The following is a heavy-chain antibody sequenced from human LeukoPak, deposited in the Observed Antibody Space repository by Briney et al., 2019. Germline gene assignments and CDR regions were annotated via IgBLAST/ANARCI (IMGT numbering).Heavy chain of an antibody. CDR2: IRSKANSYAT. V-gene: IGHV3-73*01. J-gene: IGHJ4*02. Sequence: GGSLRLSCAASGFTFSGSAMHWVRQASGKGLEWVGRIRSKANSYATAYAASVKGRFTISRDDSKNTAYLQINSLKTEDTAVYYCTRLKDYYGSGSYSYWGQGTLVTVSS. CDR1: GFTFSGSA. CDR3: TRLKDYYGSGSYSY. D-gene: IGHD3-10*01.